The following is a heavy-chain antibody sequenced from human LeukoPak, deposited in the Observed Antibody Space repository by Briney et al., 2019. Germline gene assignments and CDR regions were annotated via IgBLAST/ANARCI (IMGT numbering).Heavy chain of an antibody. J-gene: IGHJ4*02. V-gene: IGHV3-11*01. Sequence: GGSLRLSCAASGFTFRNYYMIWIRQATGKGLEWLSYISSNGNTIYYADSVRGRFTVSRDNVKNSLFVEMNSLRAEDTAVYYCAKGSVPAVHWGQGTLVTVSS. CDR3: AKGSVPAVH. D-gene: IGHD2-2*01. CDR1: GFTFRNYY. CDR2: ISSNGNTI.